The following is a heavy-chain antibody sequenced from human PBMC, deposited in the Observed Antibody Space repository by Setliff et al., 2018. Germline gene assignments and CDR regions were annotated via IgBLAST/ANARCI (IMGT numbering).Heavy chain of an antibody. V-gene: IGHV4-30-4*08. J-gene: IGHJ4*01. Sequence: PSETLSLTCSVSGGSISSGDHYWTWIRQPPGKGLEWIGFIYYSGSTYYNPSLESRGSVSVDTSKNQFSLKLSSVTTADTAIYYCVRGPHYDISTGRVNHFDYWGPGTLVTVSS. CDR1: GGSISSGDHY. CDR3: VRGPHYDISTGRVNHFDY. D-gene: IGHD3-9*01. CDR2: IYYSGST.